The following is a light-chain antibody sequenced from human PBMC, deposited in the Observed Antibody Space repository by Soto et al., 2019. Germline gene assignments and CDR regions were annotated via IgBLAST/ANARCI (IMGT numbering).Light chain of an antibody. Sequence: SVHTQPPSVSAAPGQKITISCSGSTSNIGGNSVSWYQQLPGTAPKLLIYDDNKRPSGIPDRFSGSKSGTSATLGITGFQTGDEADYYCGSWDSSLSAYVFGTGTKVTV. V-gene: IGLV1-51*01. CDR3: GSWDSSLSAYV. J-gene: IGLJ1*01. CDR1: TSNIGGNS. CDR2: DDN.